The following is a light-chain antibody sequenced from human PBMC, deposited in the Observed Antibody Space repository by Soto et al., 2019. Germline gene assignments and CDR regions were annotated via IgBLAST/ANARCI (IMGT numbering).Light chain of an antibody. V-gene: IGKV3-20*01. CDR2: GAS. Sequence: EIVLPQSPGPLSLSPGERATLSCMASQSVSSSYLAWYQQKPGQAPRLLIYGASSRATGIPDRFSGSGSGTDFTLTISRLEPEDFAVYYCQQYGISRTFGPGTKVDIK. J-gene: IGKJ3*01. CDR1: QSVSSSY. CDR3: QQYGISRT.